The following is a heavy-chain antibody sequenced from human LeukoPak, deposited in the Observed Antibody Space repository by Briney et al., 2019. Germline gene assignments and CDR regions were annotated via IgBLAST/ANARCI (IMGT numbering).Heavy chain of an antibody. CDR3: ARAGLRDSSGYYFFDY. CDR2: IYYSGST. Sequence: PSQTLSLTCTVSGGSISSGGYSWSWIRQHPGKGLEWIGYIYYSGSTYYNPSLKSRVTISVDTSKNQFSLKLSSVTAADTAVYYCARAGLRDSSGYYFFDYWGQGTLVTVSS. D-gene: IGHD3-22*01. J-gene: IGHJ4*02. V-gene: IGHV4-31*03. CDR1: GGSISSGGYS.